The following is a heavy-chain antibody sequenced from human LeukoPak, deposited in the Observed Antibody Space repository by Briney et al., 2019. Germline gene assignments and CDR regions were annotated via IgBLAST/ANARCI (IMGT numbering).Heavy chain of an antibody. CDR3: ARQERITMVRGVIKLYYYFDY. V-gene: IGHV4-34*01. CDR2: INHSGST. D-gene: IGHD3-10*01. CDR1: GGSFSGYY. J-gene: IGHJ4*02. Sequence: SETLSLTCAVYGGSFSGYYWSWIRQPPGKGLEWIGEINHSGSTNYNPSLKSRVTISVDTSKNQFSLKLSSVTAADTAVYYCARQERITMVRGVIKLYYYFDYWGQGTLVTVSS.